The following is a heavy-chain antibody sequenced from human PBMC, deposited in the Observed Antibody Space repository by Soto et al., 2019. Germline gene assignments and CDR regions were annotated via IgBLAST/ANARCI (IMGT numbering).Heavy chain of an antibody. Sequence: SETLSLTCTVSGGSITNYYWSWIRQPPGKGLEWIGYIYSSGSTNYNPSLKSRVTISADTSKNLVSLKLTSVTAADTAVYYCARDHPHSYGIYYFDYWGQGTLVTVSS. CDR1: GGSITNYY. J-gene: IGHJ4*02. V-gene: IGHV4-59*01. D-gene: IGHD5-18*01. CDR3: ARDHPHSYGIYYFDY. CDR2: IYSSGST.